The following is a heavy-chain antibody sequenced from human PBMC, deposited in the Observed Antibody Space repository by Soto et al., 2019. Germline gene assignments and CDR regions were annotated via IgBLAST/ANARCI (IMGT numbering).Heavy chain of an antibody. CDR2: IKQDGSQK. J-gene: IGHJ3*02. V-gene: IGHV3-7*04. CDR3: ARGDYFDSSGPFSDAFDI. CDR1: GFSFSSYW. D-gene: IGHD3-22*01. Sequence: GSLRLSCAASGFSFSSYWMSWVRQAPGKGPEWVANIKQDGSQKWYVDSVKGRFTISRDNAKSSLYLQMNSLRAEDTAVYYCARGDYFDSSGPFSDAFDIWGQGTMVTVSS.